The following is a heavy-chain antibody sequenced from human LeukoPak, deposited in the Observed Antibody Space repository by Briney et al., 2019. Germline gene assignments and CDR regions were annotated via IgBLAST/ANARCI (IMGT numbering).Heavy chain of an antibody. CDR2: INHSGST. Sequence: SETLSLTCAVYGGSFSGYYWSWIRQPPGKGLEWIGEINHSGSTNYNPSLKSRVTISVDTSKNQFSLKLSSVTAADTAVYYCAAIHSGSYYVDYWGQGTLVTVSS. CDR1: GGSFSGYY. CDR3: AAIHSGSYYVDY. V-gene: IGHV4-34*01. J-gene: IGHJ4*02. D-gene: IGHD1-26*01.